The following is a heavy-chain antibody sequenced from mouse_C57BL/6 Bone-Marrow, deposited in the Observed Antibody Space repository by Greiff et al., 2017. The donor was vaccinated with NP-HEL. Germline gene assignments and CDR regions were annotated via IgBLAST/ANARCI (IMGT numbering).Heavy chain of an antibody. V-gene: IGHV14-4*01. D-gene: IGHD2-4*01. J-gene: IGHJ2*01. CDR1: GFNIKDDY. Sequence: VQLQQSGAELVRPGASVKLSCTASGFNIKDDYMHWVKQRPEQGLEWIGWIDPENGDTEYASKFQGKATITADTSSNTAYLQLSSLTSEDTAVYYYTLYEYDEDYWGQGTTRTVSS. CDR2: IDPENGDT. CDR3: TLYEYDEDY.